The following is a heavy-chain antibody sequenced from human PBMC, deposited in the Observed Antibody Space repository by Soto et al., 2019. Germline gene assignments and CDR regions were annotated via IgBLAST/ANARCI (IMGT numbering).Heavy chain of an antibody. CDR3: SSAGKMQMLRVSIWFDP. V-gene: IGHV4-34*01. CDR1: GGSFSAYY. CDR2: INYSGGT. D-gene: IGHD3-3*02. J-gene: IGHJ5*02. Sequence: PSETLSLTCAVYGGSFSAYYWHWIRQPPGKGLEWIGEINYSGGTYYNPSPKSRVTISVDTPKNQVSLKLSSVTAADTAFYYCSSAGKMQMLRVSIWFDPLCQGTLVTVSS.